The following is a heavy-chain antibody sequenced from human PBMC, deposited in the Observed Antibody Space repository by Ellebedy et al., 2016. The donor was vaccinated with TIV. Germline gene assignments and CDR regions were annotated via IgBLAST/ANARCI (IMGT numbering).Heavy chain of an antibody. J-gene: IGHJ4*02. Sequence: ASVKVSCKASGYTFTGNYMHWVRQAPGQGLEWMGWINPNSGGTNYAQKFQGRVTMTRDTSVSTAYMELSRLTSDDTAVYYCARDSFTGFSSSYSFDFWGQGTLVTVS. CDR3: ARDSFTGFSSSYSFDF. D-gene: IGHD6-19*01. V-gene: IGHV1-2*02. CDR1: GYTFTGNY. CDR2: INPNSGGT.